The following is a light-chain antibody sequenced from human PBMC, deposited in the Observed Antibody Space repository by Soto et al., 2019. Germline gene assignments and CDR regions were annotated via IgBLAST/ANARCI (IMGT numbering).Light chain of an antibody. Sequence: QSVLTQPASVSGSPGQSITISCTGTSSDVGAYNFVSWFQQLPGKAPKLMISDVSNRPSGVSNRFSGSKSGNTASLTISGLQADDEADYYCSSYTTSSTLVFGGGTQLTVL. J-gene: IGLJ2*01. CDR1: SSDVGAYNF. V-gene: IGLV2-14*03. CDR2: DVS. CDR3: SSYTTSSTLV.